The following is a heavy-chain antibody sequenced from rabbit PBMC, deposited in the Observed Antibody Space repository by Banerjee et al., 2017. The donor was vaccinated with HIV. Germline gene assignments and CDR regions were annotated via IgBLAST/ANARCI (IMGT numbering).Heavy chain of an antibody. Sequence: QSLEESGGDLVKPGASLTLTCTASGFSFSGIYYMCWVRQAPGKGLEWIACIYTGSGNAWYASWVNGRFTISKTSSTTVTLQMTSLTVADTATYFCARTGSSYIYYGMDLWGPGTLVTVS. J-gene: IGHJ6*01. CDR2: IYTGSGNA. CDR3: ARTGSSYIYYGMDL. V-gene: IGHV1S40*01. CDR1: GFSFSGIYY. D-gene: IGHD8-1*01.